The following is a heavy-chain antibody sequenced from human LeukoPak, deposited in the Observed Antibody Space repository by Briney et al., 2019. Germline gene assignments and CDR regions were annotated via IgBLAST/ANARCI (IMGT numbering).Heavy chain of an antibody. CDR3: AKTGDCFIFDY. CDR2: INGSGGST. J-gene: IGHJ4*02. D-gene: IGHD2-21*02. CDR1: GFTFSSYA. Sequence: GGSLRLSCAASGFTFSSYAMSWVRQAPGKGLEWVSAINGSGGSTYYADSVKGRFTISRDNSKNTLDLQMNSLRAEDTAVYYCAKTGDCFIFDYWGEGTLVTVSS. V-gene: IGHV3-23*01.